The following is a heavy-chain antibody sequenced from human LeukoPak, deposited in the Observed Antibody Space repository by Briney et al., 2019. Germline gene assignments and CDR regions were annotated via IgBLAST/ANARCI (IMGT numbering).Heavy chain of an antibody. CDR2: ISWNSGSI. J-gene: IGHJ4*02. CDR1: GFTFDDYA. D-gene: IGHD6-19*01. Sequence: PGGSLRLSCAASGFTFDDYAMPWVRRAPGKGLEWVSGISWNSGSIGYADSVKGRFTISRDNAKNSLYLQMNSLRAEDTALYYCAKGDTVAGSFDYWGQGTLVTVSS. CDR3: AKGDTVAGSFDY. V-gene: IGHV3-9*01.